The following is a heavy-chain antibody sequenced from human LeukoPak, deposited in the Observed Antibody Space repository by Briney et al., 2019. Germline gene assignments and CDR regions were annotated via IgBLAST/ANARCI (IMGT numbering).Heavy chain of an antibody. Sequence: KPSETLSLTCTVSGYSISSGYYWGWIRQPPGKGLEWIGSIYHSGRTFYNPSLKSRVTISVDTSKNQFSLKLSSVTAADTAVYYCAGGYIYGSTYYYMDVWGKGTTVTISS. V-gene: IGHV4-38-2*02. CDR3: AGGYIYGSTYYYMDV. CDR1: GYSISSGYY. D-gene: IGHD5-18*01. J-gene: IGHJ6*03. CDR2: IYHSGRT.